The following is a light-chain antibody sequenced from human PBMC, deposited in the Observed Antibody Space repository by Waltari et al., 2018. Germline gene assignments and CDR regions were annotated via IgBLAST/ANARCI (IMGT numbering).Light chain of an antibody. CDR1: QSVLFSSNNRNY. V-gene: IGKV4-1*01. J-gene: IGKJ3*01. CDR2: WAS. CDR3: QQYYSSPFT. Sequence: DIVMTQSPDSLAVSLGERATINCKSSQSVLFSSNNRNYLAWDQQKPGPSPKLGLSWASTRESGVPDRLGGSGYATDFTLTISSLQAEDVAVYYCQQYYSSPFTFGPGTKLEIK.